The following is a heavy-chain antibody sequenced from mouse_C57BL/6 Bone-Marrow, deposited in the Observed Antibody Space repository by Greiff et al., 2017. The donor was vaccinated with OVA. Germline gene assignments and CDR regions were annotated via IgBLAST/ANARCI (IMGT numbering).Heavy chain of an antibody. V-gene: IGHV1-52*01. J-gene: IGHJ1*03. CDR1: GYTFTSYW. CDR2: IDPSDSET. Sequence: VQLQQPGAELVRPGSSVKLSCKASGYTFTSYWMHWVKQRPIQGLEWIGNIDPSDSETPYTQKFKDKSTLTVDKSSSTAYMQLSSLTSEDSAVYYCARYDGSSPWYFDVWGTGTTVTVSS. CDR3: ARYDGSSPWYFDV. D-gene: IGHD1-1*01.